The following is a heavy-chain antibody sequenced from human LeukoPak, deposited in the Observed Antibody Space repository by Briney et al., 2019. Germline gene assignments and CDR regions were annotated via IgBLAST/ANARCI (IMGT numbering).Heavy chain of an antibody. V-gene: IGHV3-23*01. CDR2: ISTTGGTK. J-gene: IGHJ4*02. CDR3: AKDLEQQIRGFVY. CDR1: GFIFSTFA. D-gene: IGHD6-13*01. Sequence: PGGSLRLSCAASGFIFSTFAMSWVRQAPGKGLEWVSTISTTGGTKYYADSVKGRFTISRDISKSTLYLQMSSLRAEDTAVYYCAKDLEQQIRGFVYWGQGALVTVSS.